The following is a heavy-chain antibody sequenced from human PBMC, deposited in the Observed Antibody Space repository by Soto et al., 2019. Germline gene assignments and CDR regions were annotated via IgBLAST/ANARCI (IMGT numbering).Heavy chain of an antibody. CDR1: GGSISSSAYY. CDR3: ARQRIAAAGAGWFDP. D-gene: IGHD6-13*01. V-gene: IGHV4-39*01. Sequence: ETLSLTCNVSGGSISSSAYYWGWIRRPPGKGLEWIGSIFYSGSTYYNPSLKSRVTISVDTPKKQFSLKLNSVTAADTAVYYCARQRIAAAGAGWFDPWGQGILVTVS. CDR2: IFYSGST. J-gene: IGHJ5*02.